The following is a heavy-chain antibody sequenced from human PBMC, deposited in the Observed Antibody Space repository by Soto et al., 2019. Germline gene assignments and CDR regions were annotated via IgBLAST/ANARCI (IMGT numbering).Heavy chain of an antibody. V-gene: IGHV4-39*01. CDR2: MFYTGNT. Sequence: SETLSLTCTVSGDSIRGSTYYWGWVRQPPGKGLEWIANMFYTGNTYYNPSLKSRVTMSVDTSKNQISLRLRSVTAADTAVYYCARQERYSYGYPGYYYGMDVWGLGTTVTVSS. CDR3: ARQERYSYGYPGYYYGMDV. CDR1: GDSIRGSTYY. J-gene: IGHJ6*02. D-gene: IGHD5-18*01.